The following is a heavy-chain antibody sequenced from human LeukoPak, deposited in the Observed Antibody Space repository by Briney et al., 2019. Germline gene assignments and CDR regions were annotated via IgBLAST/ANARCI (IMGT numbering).Heavy chain of an antibody. CDR2: ISGSGGST. V-gene: IGHV3-23*01. J-gene: IGHJ4*02. CDR1: GFTVSSNY. CDR3: AKVEGGYCSSISCYEGYYFDY. Sequence: GGSLRPSCAASGFTVSSNYMSWVRQAPGKGLEWVSAISGSGGSTYYADSVKGRFTISRDNSKNTLYLQMNSLRAEDTAVYYCAKVEGGYCSSISCYEGYYFDYWGQGTLVTVSS. D-gene: IGHD2-2*01.